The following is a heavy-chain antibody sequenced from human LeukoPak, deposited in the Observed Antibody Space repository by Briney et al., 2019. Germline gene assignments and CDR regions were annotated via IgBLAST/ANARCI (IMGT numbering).Heavy chain of an antibody. CDR2: IWYDGSNK. CDR1: GFTFSSYG. V-gene: IGHV3-33*01. Sequence: PGGSLRLSCAASGFTFSSYGMHWVRQAPGKGLEWVAVIWYDGSNKYYADSVKGRFTISRDNAKNSLCLQMNSLRAEDTAVYYCARDPYYYGSGRSVRFDYWGQGTLVTVSS. D-gene: IGHD3-10*01. J-gene: IGHJ4*02. CDR3: ARDPYYYGSGRSVRFDY.